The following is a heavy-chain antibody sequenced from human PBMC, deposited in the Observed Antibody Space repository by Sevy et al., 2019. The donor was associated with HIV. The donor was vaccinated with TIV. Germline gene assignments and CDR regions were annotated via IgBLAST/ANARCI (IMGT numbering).Heavy chain of an antibody. CDR2: ISYDESTQ. V-gene: IGHV3-30*18. CDR3: AKDPRPYGDNVEGFDY. Sequence: GGSLRLSCEVSGFTLSTHVMHWVRQAPGKGLEWVAGISYDESTQYYVDSVKGRFTISRDNSKNTLYLQMNSLRPEDTAVYYCAKDPRPYGDNVEGFDYWGQGTLVTVSS. J-gene: IGHJ4*02. CDR1: GFTLSTHV. D-gene: IGHD4-17*01.